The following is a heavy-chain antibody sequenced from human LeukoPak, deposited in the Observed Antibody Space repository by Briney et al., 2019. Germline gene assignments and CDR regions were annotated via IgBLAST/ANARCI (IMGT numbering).Heavy chain of an antibody. CDR1: GFSFSTYY. J-gene: IGHJ4*02. V-gene: IGHV3-21*01. CDR2: ISSSSTYI. CDR3: ARENHGSFDY. D-gene: IGHD1-14*01. Sequence: KPGGSLRLSCAASGFSFSTYYVNWVRQAPGKGLEWVSCISSSSTYIYYADSVRGRFAISRDIAKNSLYLQMNSLRAEDTAVYYCARENHGSFDYWGQGSLVTVSS.